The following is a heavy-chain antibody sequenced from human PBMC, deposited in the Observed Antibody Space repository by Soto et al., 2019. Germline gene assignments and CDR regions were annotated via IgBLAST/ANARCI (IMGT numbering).Heavy chain of an antibody. V-gene: IGHV4-59*01. CDR1: GGSISSYY. CDR2: IYYSGST. CDR3: ARVPMVRRLAVLAY. D-gene: IGHD3-10*01. Sequence: QVQLQESGPGLVKPSETLSLTCTVSGGSISSYYWSWIRQPPGKGLEWIGYIYYSGSTNYNPSLKSRDTRSVDSSKNQFSLKLSSVTAADTAVYYCARVPMVRRLAVLAYWGQGTLVTVSS. J-gene: IGHJ4*02.